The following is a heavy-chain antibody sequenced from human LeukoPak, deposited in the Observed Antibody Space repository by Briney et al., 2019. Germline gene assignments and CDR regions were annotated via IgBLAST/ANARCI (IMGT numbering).Heavy chain of an antibody. CDR2: INHSGST. J-gene: IGHJ3*02. D-gene: IGHD3-22*01. V-gene: IGHV4-34*01. Sequence: SETLSLTCAVYGGSFSGYYWSWIRQPPGKGLEGIGEINHSGSTNYNPSLKSRVTISVDTSKNQFSLKLSSVTAADTAVYYCARGPPPYYYDSSGYYETLGAFDIWGQGTMVTVSS. CDR1: GGSFSGYY. CDR3: ARGPPPYYYDSSGYYETLGAFDI.